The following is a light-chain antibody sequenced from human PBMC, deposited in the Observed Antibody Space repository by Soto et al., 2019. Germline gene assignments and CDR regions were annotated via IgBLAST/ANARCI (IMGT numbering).Light chain of an antibody. CDR2: SNN. V-gene: IGLV1-44*01. J-gene: IGLJ2*01. CDR3: AAWDDSLNGPV. Sequence: QSALTQPPSASGTPGQRDTISCSGSSSNIGSNTVNWYQQLPGTAPKLLIYSNNQRPSGVPDRFSGSKSGTSASLAISGLQSEDEADYYCAAWDDSLNGPVFGGGTKLTVL. CDR1: SSNIGSNT.